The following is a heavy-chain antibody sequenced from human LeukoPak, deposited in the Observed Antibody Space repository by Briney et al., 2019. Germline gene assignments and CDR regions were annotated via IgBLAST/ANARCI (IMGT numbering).Heavy chain of an antibody. V-gene: IGHV4-39*02. Sequence: PSETLSLTCTVSSGSISNSSYYWGWIRQPPGRGLEWLGSIYYSGTSYYNPSLKSRVTILVDTSKNHFSLKLSSVTAADTAVYYCARTIMSRLIDYWGHGTMVTVSS. D-gene: IGHD3-16*01. CDR3: ARTIMSRLIDY. CDR1: SGSISNSSYY. CDR2: IYYSGTS. J-gene: IGHJ4*01.